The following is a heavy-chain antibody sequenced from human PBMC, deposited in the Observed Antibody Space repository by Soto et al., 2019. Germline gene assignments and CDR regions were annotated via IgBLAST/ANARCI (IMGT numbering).Heavy chain of an antibody. CDR3: ARDTHCNRGSCYGGGLDV. CDR2: IDDDGVST. J-gene: IGHJ6*02. V-gene: IGHV3-74*01. CDR1: GFTFSGSW. Sequence: VGSLRLSCAAPGFTFSGSWMHWVRQGLGKGLVWVARIDDDGVSTSYADSVKGRFTISRDNAKNSLYLEMNSLRAEDTAVYYCARDTHCNRGSCYGGGLDVWGQGTTVIVSS. D-gene: IGHD3-22*01.